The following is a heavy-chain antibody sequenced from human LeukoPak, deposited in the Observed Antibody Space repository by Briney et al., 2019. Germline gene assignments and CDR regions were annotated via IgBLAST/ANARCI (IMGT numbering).Heavy chain of an antibody. CDR2: INHSGST. CDR1: GGSFSGYY. CDR3: AGHRPQDYGGTFDY. D-gene: IGHD4-23*01. V-gene: IGHV4-34*01. J-gene: IGHJ4*02. Sequence: SETLSLTCAVYGGSFSGYYWSWIRQPPGKGLEWIGEINHSGSTNYNPSLKSRVTISVDTSKNQFSLKLSSVTAADTAVYYCAGHRPQDYGGTFDYWGQGTLVTVSS.